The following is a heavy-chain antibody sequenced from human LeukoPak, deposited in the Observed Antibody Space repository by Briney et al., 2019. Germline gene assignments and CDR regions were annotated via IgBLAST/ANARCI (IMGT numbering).Heavy chain of an antibody. V-gene: IGHV1-2*06. CDR1: GYTFTGYY. CDR3: ARDLVGYSRDI. CDR2: INPNSGGT. Sequence: ASVKVSCKASGYTFTGYYMHWVRQAPGQGLEWMGRINPNSGGTNYAQKFQGRVTMTRETSISTAYMELSRLRSDDTAVYYCARDLVGYSRDIWGQGTMVTVSS. D-gene: IGHD6-13*01. J-gene: IGHJ3*02.